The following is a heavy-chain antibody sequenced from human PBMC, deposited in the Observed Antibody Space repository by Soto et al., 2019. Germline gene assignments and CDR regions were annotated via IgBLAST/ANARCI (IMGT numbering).Heavy chain of an antibody. CDR3: ARSPGGFYTA. CDR1: GFTFSSNR. CDR2: INSDGSST. V-gene: IGHV3-74*02. Sequence: EVQLVESGGGLVQPGGSLRLSCTDSGFTFSSNRMHWLRQDPGKGLVWVSRINSDGSSTNYADSVKGRFTISRDNAKGTLYLQMNSLRAEDTAVYYCARSPGGFYTAWGQGTVVTISS. D-gene: IGHD2-8*02. J-gene: IGHJ3*01.